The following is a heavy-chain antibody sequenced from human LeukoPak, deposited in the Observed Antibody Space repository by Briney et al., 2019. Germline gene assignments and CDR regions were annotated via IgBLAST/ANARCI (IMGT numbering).Heavy chain of an antibody. CDR2: MNPNSGNT. CDR1: GYTFTSYD. Sequence: ASVKVSCKASGYTFTSYDINWVRQATGQGLEWMGWMNPNSGNTGYAQKFQGRVTMTRNTSISTAYMELSSLRSEDTAVYYCARHNYDYVWGSYRYSGIDYWGQGTLVTVSS. J-gene: IGHJ4*02. V-gene: IGHV1-8*01. D-gene: IGHD3-16*02. CDR3: ARHNYDYVWGSYRYSGIDY.